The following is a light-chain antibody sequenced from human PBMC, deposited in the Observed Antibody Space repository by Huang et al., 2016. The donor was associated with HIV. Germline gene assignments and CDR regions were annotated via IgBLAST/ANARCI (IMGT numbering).Light chain of an antibody. CDR1: QNLLHTSEQNR. CDR2: LGS. CDR3: MQCLQTPPT. J-gene: IGKJ2*01. V-gene: IGKV2-28*01. Sequence: DIVMTQSPLSLPVAPGQPASISCKSSQNLLHTSEQNRLDWYLQKPGRSPQLLSYLGSNRASGVPDRFTGSGSGSDFTLEISRVEADDVGIYYCMQCLQTPPTFGQGTKLEI.